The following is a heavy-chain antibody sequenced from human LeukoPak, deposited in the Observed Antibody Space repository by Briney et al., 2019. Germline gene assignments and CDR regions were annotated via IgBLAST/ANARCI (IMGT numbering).Heavy chain of an antibody. CDR2: ISSLSGTI. CDR1: GFTFSSYS. V-gene: IGHV3-48*04. Sequence: GGSLRLSCAASGFTFSSYSMNWVRQAPGEGLEWVSYISSLSGTIYYADSVKGRFTISRDNAKNSLYLQMNSLRAEDTAVYYCARVEDYDILTGFDYWGQGTLVTVSS. CDR3: ARVEDYDILTGFDY. J-gene: IGHJ4*02. D-gene: IGHD3-9*01.